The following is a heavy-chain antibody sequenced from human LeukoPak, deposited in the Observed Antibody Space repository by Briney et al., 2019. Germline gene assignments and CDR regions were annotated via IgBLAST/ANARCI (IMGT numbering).Heavy chain of an antibody. Sequence: ASVKVSCKASGYTFTGYYMHWVRQAPGQGLEWMGWINPNSGGTNYAQKFQGRVTMTRDTSISTAYMELSRLRSDDTAVYYCARDPYGAYAYFDYWGQGTLVTVSS. CDR1: GYTFTGYY. CDR2: INPNSGGT. D-gene: IGHD4-17*01. V-gene: IGHV1-2*02. CDR3: ARDPYGAYAYFDY. J-gene: IGHJ4*02.